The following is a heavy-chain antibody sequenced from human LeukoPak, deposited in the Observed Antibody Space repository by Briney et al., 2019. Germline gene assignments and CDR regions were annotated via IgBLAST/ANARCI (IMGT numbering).Heavy chain of an antibody. CDR2: IQQDGTEK. J-gene: IGHJ4*02. V-gene: IGHV3-7*01. Sequence: GGSLRLSCAASGFTFTTYWMSWVRQAPGKGLEWVANIQQDGTEKYYVDSVKGRFTISRDNAKNSLYLQMNSLRAEDTAVYYCARRGVLTGSALTDWGQGTLVTVSS. CDR1: GFTFTTYW. CDR3: ARRGVLTGSALTD. D-gene: IGHD3-10*01.